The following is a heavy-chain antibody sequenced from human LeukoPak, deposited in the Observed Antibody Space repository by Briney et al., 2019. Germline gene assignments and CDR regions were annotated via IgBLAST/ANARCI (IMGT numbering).Heavy chain of an antibody. CDR1: GYTFTSYD. CDR2: MNPNSGNT. V-gene: IGHV1-8*01. D-gene: IGHD3-10*01. CDR3: ARGLSGAPGDFDY. J-gene: IGHJ4*02. Sequence: ASAKVSCKASGYTFTSYDINWVRQATGQGLEWMGWMNPNSGNTGYAQKFQGRVTMTRNTSISTAYMELSSLRSEDTAVSYCARGLSGAPGDFDYWGQGTLVTVSS.